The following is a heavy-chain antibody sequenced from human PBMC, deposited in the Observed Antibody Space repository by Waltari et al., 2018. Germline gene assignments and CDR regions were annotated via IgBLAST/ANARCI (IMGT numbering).Heavy chain of an antibody. J-gene: IGHJ6*02. CDR2: IYHRGNT. CDR1: GGSISSGGYY. Sequence: QVQLQESGPGLVKPSQTLSLTCTVSGGSISSGGYYWSWIRQHPGKGLEWIGYIYHRGNTYYNPSLKRRVTISVERSKDQCSLKLSSVTAADTAVYYCARARGRNSMDVWGQGTTVTVSS. V-gene: IGHV4-31*03. D-gene: IGHD3-10*01. CDR3: ARARGRNSMDV.